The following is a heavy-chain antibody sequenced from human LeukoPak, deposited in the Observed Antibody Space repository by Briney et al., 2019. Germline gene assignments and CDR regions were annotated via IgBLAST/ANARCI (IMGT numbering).Heavy chain of an antibody. D-gene: IGHD3-16*02. CDR2: IYSGGST. CDR1: GFTVSSNY. V-gene: IGHV3-66*01. J-gene: IGHJ4*02. Sequence: GGSLRLSCAASGFTVSSNYMSWVRQAPGKGLEWVSVIYSGGSTYYADSVKGRFTISRDNSKNTLYLQMNSLRAEDTAVYYCARGFDYDCVWGSYRSHFDYWGQGTLVTVSS. CDR3: ARGFDYDCVWGSYRSHFDY.